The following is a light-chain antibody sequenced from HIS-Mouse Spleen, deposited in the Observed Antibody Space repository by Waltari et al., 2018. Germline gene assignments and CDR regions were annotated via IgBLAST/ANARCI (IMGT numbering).Light chain of an antibody. CDR3: SSYAGSNNYV. CDR2: EVS. V-gene: IGLV2-8*01. Sequence: QSALTQPPSASGSPGQSVTISCTGTSSDVGGYNYVSWYQQHPGNSPKLSIYEVSKRPSGVSDRFSGSKSGHTASLTVSGLQAEDEADYYCSSYAGSNNYVFGTGTKVTVL. CDR1: SSDVGGYNY. J-gene: IGLJ1*01.